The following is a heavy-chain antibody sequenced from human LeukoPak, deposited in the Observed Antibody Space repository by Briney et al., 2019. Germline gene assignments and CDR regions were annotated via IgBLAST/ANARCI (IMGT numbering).Heavy chain of an antibody. Sequence: PGGSLRLSCAASGFTLSSYWMHWVRQAPGKGLVWVSRINSDGSSTSYADSVKGRFTISRDNAKNTLYLQMNSLRAEDTAVYYCAREDQVEMATIVPLDYWGQGTLVTVSS. CDR2: INSDGSST. D-gene: IGHD5-24*01. CDR1: GFTLSSYW. CDR3: AREDQVEMATIVPLDY. J-gene: IGHJ4*02. V-gene: IGHV3-74*01.